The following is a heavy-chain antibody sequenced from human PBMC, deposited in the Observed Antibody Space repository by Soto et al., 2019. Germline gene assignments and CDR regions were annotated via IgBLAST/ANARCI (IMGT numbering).Heavy chain of an antibody. D-gene: IGHD6-19*01. Sequence: ASVKVSCKASGYTFTSHGISWVRQAPGQELEWMGWISAYNGNTNYAQKLQGRVTMTTDTSTSTAYMELRSLRSDDTAVYYCASSDAVAGTDYYYYMDVWGKGTTVTVSS. CDR3: ASSDAVAGTDYYYYMDV. CDR2: ISAYNGNT. CDR1: GYTFTSHG. J-gene: IGHJ6*03. V-gene: IGHV1-18*01.